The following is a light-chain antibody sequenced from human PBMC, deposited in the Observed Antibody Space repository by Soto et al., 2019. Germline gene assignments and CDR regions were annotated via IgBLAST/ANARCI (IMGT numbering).Light chain of an antibody. Sequence: DIVMTQSPDSLAVSLGERATINCKSSQSVLYSSDNRNYLTWYQQKPGQPPKLLIYWASTRESGVPDRFSGSGSGTEFTLTISSLQSEDFAVYYCQQYNHWPSWTFGQGTKVDIK. CDR3: QQYNHWPSWT. V-gene: IGKV4-1*01. J-gene: IGKJ1*01. CDR1: QSVLYSSDNRNY. CDR2: WAS.